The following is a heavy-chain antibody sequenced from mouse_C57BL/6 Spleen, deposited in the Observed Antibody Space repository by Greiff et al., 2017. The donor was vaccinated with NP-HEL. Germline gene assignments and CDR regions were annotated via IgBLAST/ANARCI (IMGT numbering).Heavy chain of an antibody. Sequence: EVQRVESGGGLVQPKGSLKLSCAASGFSFNTYAMNWVRQAPGKGLEWVARIRSKSNNYATYYADSVKDRFTISRDDSESMLYLQMNNLKTEDTAMYYCVRQEDGYYLYAMDYWGQGTSVTVSS. D-gene: IGHD2-3*01. CDR3: VRQEDGYYLYAMDY. V-gene: IGHV10-1*01. CDR2: IRSKSNNYAT. CDR1: GFSFNTYA. J-gene: IGHJ4*01.